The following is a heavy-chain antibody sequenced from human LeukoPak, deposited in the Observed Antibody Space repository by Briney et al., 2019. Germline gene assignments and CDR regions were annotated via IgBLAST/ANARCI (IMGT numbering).Heavy chain of an antibody. Sequence: GRSLRLSCAASGFTFSSYGMHWVRQAPGKGLEWVAVIWYDGSNKYYADSVKGRFTISRDNSKNTLYLQMNSLRAEDTAVYYCAREGSRGNFDYWGQGTLVTVSS. CDR3: AREGSRGNFDY. CDR1: GFTFSSYG. V-gene: IGHV3-33*01. CDR2: IWYDGSNK. J-gene: IGHJ4*02. D-gene: IGHD3-10*01.